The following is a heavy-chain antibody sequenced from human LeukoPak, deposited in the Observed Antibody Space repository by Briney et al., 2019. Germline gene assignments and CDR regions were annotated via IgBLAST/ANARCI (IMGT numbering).Heavy chain of an antibody. CDR3: ARGAGYCSSTNCHLWFDY. D-gene: IGHD2-2*01. J-gene: IGHJ4*02. CDR2: ISSSSSYI. V-gene: IGHV3-21*01. Sequence: SGGSLRLSCAASGFTFSSYSMNWVRQAPGKGLGWVSSISSSSSYIYYADSVKGRFTISRDNAKNSLYLQMNSLRAEDTAVYYCARGAGYCSSTNCHLWFDYWGQGALVTVSS. CDR1: GFTFSSYS.